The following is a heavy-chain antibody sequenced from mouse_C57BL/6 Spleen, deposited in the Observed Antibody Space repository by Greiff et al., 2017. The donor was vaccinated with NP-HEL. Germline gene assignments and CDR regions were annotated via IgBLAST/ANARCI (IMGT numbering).Heavy chain of an antibody. CDR3: ARSRYYGSSYAWYFDV. CDR1: GYTFTGYW. Sequence: VKLMESGAELMKPGASVKLSCKATGYTFTGYWIEWVKQRPGHGLEWIGEILPGSGSTNYNEKFKGKATFTADTSSNTAYMQLSSLTTEDSAIYYCARSRYYGSSYAWYFDVWGTGTTVTVSS. D-gene: IGHD1-1*01. V-gene: IGHV1-9*01. J-gene: IGHJ1*03. CDR2: ILPGSGST.